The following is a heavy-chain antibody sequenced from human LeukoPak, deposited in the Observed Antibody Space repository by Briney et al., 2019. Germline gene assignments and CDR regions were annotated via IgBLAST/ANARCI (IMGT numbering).Heavy chain of an antibody. J-gene: IGHJ5*02. CDR3: AREEVSVAWPYNRFDP. D-gene: IGHD6-19*01. Sequence: AAVKVSCKASGYTFTSYYMHWVRQAPGQGLEWMGIINPSGGRTSYAQKFQGRVTMTRDTSTSQLYMELSSPRLQDTVEYSFAREEVSVAWPYNRFDPWGQGTLVNVSS. CDR2: INPSGGRT. CDR1: GYTFTSYY. V-gene: IGHV1-46*01.